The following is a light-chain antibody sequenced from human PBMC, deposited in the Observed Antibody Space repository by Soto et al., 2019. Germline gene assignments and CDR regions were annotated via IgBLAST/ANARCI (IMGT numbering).Light chain of an antibody. CDR3: QQFSSYTLT. V-gene: IGKV3-20*01. Sequence: EIVLTQSPDTLSLSPGERATLSCSPSQSVSRDYLVWYQQKPGQAPRRRIYGASSRATGIPDRVSGSGSGTDVTLTISRLEPEDCAVYYCQQFSSYTLTFGGGNKVDI. CDR1: QSVSRDY. CDR2: GAS. J-gene: IGKJ4*01.